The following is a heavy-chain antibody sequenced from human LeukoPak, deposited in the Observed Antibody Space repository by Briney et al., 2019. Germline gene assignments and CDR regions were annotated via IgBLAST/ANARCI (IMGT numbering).Heavy chain of an antibody. J-gene: IGHJ6*02. V-gene: IGHV3-21*01. Sequence: GGSLRLSCAASGFTFSSYSMNWVRQAPGKGREWVSSISSSSSYIYYADSVKGRFTISRDNAKNSLYLQMNSLRAEDTAVYYCARYSGSYFDPFGTYGMDVWGQGTTVTVSS. D-gene: IGHD1-26*01. CDR3: ARYSGSYFDPFGTYGMDV. CDR2: ISSSSSYI. CDR1: GFTFSSYS.